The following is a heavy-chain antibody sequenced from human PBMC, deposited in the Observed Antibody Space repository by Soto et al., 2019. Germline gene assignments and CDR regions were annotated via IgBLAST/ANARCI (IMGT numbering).Heavy chain of an antibody. V-gene: IGHV4-31*03. CDR1: GGSISSGGFF. D-gene: IGHD3-3*01. Sequence: QVQLQESGPGLVKPSQTLSLTCTVSGGSISSGGFFWGWLRQHPGKGLEWIAYIYNSGTSYYKPSLRSRVSISIDTSKNQFSLSLSSVTAADTARYYCARVARDGGGYYGPFDYWGQGSLVTVSS. J-gene: IGHJ4*02. CDR3: ARVARDGGGYYGPFDY. CDR2: IYNSGTS.